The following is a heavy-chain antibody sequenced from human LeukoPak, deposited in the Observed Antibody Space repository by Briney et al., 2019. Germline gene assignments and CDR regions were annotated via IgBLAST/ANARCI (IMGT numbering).Heavy chain of an antibody. CDR3: AKYDYGDHDAFDI. D-gene: IGHD4-17*01. CDR2: IYHSGST. Sequence: PSETLSLTCTVSGGSISSYYWSWIRQPPGKGLEWIGSIYHSGSTYYNPSLKSRVTISVDTSKNQFSLKLSSVTAADTAVYYCAKYDYGDHDAFDIWGQGTMVTVSS. J-gene: IGHJ3*02. V-gene: IGHV4-59*04. CDR1: GGSISSYY.